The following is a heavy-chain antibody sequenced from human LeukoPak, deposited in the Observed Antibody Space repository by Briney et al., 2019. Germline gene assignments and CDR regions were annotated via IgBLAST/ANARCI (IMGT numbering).Heavy chain of an antibody. CDR1: GFTFSSFG. J-gene: IGHJ4*02. Sequence: PGGSLRLSCAASGFTFSSFGMHWVRQAPGQGLEWVAFILYDGTNKYYADSAKGRFTISRDNSKNTLSLQMNSLRVEDTALYYCTKDLRYYYADNHPIMDEHDYWGQGTLVTVSS. CDR3: TKDLRYYYADNHPIMDEHDY. D-gene: IGHD4-23*01. CDR2: ILYDGTNK. V-gene: IGHV3-30*02.